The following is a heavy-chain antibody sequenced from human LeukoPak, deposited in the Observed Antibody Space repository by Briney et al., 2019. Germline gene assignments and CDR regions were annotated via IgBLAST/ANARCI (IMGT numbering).Heavy chain of an antibody. Sequence: SQTLSLTCAISGDSGSSNSAAWNWIRQSPSRGLEWLGRTYYRSKWYNDYAVSVKSRITINPDTSKNQFSLQLNSVTPEDTAVYYCARAYPRLSSSAFDLWGRGTLVTVSS. CDR1: GDSGSSNSAA. CDR3: ARAYPRLSSSAFDL. D-gene: IGHD6-13*01. V-gene: IGHV6-1*01. CDR2: TYYRSKWYN. J-gene: IGHJ2*01.